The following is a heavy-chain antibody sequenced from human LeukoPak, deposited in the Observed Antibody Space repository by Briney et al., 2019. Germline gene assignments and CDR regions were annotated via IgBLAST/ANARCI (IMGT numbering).Heavy chain of an antibody. D-gene: IGHD6-13*01. CDR2: ITGSGDGT. CDR1: EFTFRSYA. CDR3: AKEIAAVGRGVFAH. V-gene: IGHV3-23*01. Sequence: GGSLRLSCAASEFTFRSYAMSWVRQAPGEGLEWASAITGSGDGTIYADSVKGRFTISRDNSRNTLYLQMSSLRAEDTAVYYCAKEIAAVGRGVFAHWGQGTLVTVSS. J-gene: IGHJ4*02.